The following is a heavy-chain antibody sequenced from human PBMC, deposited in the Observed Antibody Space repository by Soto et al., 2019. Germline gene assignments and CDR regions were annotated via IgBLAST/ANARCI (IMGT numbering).Heavy chain of an antibody. D-gene: IGHD1-26*01. V-gene: IGHV4-34*01. CDR2: INHSGST. J-gene: IGHJ5*02. CDR3: ARDQRSRWLLYPGFDP. Sequence: LSRTCSVYGGSFSGYYWSWIRQPPGKGLEWIGEINHSGSTNYKPSLTSRVTISVDTSKNQSSLKLRSVTAAATAVYYCARDQRSRWLLYPGFDPWGQGTLVTVSS. CDR1: GGSFSGYY.